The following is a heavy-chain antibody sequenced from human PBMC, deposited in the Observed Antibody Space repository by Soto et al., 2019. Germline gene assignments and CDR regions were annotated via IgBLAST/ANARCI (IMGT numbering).Heavy chain of an antibody. J-gene: IGHJ5*02. Sequence: ASVKVSCKASGYTFTSYGISWVRQAPGQGLEWMGWISAYNGNTNYAQKLQGRVTMTTDTSTSTAYMELRSLRSDDTAVYYCARDCSGGSCYHLNWFDPWGQGTLVTVSS. CDR1: GYTFTSYG. CDR2: ISAYNGNT. D-gene: IGHD2-15*01. V-gene: IGHV1-18*01. CDR3: ARDCSGGSCYHLNWFDP.